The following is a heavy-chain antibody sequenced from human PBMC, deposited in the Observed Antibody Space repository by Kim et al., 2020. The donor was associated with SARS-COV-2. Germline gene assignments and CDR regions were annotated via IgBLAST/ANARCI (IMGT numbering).Heavy chain of an antibody. CDR3: ARDGAGGYFDL. J-gene: IGHJ2*01. CDR2: T. V-gene: IGHV4-4*02. D-gene: IGHD2-15*01. Sequence: TNNHMSLKSRLTISIDKFKNQFSLKLTSVTAADTAVYYCARDGAGGYFDLWGRGTLVTVSS.